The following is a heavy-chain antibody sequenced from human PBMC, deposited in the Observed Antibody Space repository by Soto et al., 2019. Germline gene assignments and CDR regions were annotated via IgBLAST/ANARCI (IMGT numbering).Heavy chain of an antibody. V-gene: IGHV5-51*01. CDR3: ARTAAAGKYYYGMAV. Sequence: GESLKISCKGSGYSFTSYWIGWARQMPGKGLEWMGIIYPGDSDTRYSPSFQGQVTISADKSISTAYLQWSSLKASDIAMYYCARTAAAGKYYYGMAVWGQGTTVTVSS. CDR2: IYPGDSDT. D-gene: IGHD6-13*01. J-gene: IGHJ6*02. CDR1: GYSFTSYW.